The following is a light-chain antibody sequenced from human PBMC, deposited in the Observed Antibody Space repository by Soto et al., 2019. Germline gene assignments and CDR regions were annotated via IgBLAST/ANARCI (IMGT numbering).Light chain of an antibody. V-gene: IGKV3-20*01. CDR1: QSVSSSY. Sequence: EIVLTQSPGTLSLSPGERATLSCRASQSVSSSYLAWYQQKPGQAPRLLSYGASSRATGIPDRFSGSGSGTDFTLTISRLEPEDFAVYYCQQYGSSPPWTFGQGTKVDI. CDR3: QQYGSSPPWT. CDR2: GAS. J-gene: IGKJ1*01.